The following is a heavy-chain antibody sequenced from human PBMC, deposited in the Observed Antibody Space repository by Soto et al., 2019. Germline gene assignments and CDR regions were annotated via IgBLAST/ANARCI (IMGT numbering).Heavy chain of an antibody. CDR3: ARELERVFDY. J-gene: IGHJ4*02. CDR2: IAYDGRNK. D-gene: IGHD1-1*01. CDR1: GFTFSSYA. V-gene: IGHV3-30*04. Sequence: QVQLAESGGGVVQPGRSLRLSCAASGFTFSSYAMHWVRQAPGKGLEWVAVIAYDGRNKYYADSVKGRFTISRDNSKNTLYLQMNSLRIEDTAVYYCARELERVFDYWGQGTLVTVSS.